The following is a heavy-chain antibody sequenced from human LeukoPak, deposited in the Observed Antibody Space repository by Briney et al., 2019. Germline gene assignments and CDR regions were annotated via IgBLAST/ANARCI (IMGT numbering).Heavy chain of an antibody. J-gene: IGHJ5*02. CDR3: ARELSRGYNWFDP. V-gene: IGHV4-61*02. CDR2: IYTSGST. D-gene: IGHD3-10*01. CDR1: GGSISSGSYY. Sequence: PSQTLSLTCTVSGGSISSGSYYWSWIRQPAGKGLEWIGRIYTSGSTNYNPSLKSRVTISVDTSKNQFSLKLSSVTAADTAVYHCARELSRGYNWFDPWGQGTLVTVSS.